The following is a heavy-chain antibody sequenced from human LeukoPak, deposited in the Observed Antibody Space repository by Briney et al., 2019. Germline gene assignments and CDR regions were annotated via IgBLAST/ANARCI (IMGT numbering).Heavy chain of an antibody. CDR2: IYYSGST. V-gene: IGHV4-39*07. D-gene: IGHD6-6*01. CDR1: GGSISSSSYY. J-gene: IGHJ2*01. CDR3: ARASSSSHWYFDL. Sequence: SETLSLTCTVSGGSISSSSYYWGWIRQPPARGLEWIGSIYYSGSTYYNPSLKSRVTISVDTSKNQFSLKLSSVTAADTAVYYCARASSSSHWYFDLWGRGTLVTVSS.